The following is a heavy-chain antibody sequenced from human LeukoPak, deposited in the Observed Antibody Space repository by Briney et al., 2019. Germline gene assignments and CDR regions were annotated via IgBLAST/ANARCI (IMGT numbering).Heavy chain of an antibody. CDR3: ARDRGAMVRGVIIT. J-gene: IGHJ5*02. V-gene: IGHV3-7*01. CDR1: GFTFSSYS. D-gene: IGHD3-10*01. Sequence: PGGSLRLSCAASGFTFSSYSMSWVRQAPGKGLEWVANIKQDGSEKYYVDSVKGRFTISRDNAKNSLYLQMNSLRAEDTAVYYCARDRGAMVRGVIITWGQGTLVTVSS. CDR2: IKQDGSEK.